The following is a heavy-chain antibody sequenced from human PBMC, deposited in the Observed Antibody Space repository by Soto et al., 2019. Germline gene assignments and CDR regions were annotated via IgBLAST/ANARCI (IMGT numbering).Heavy chain of an antibody. V-gene: IGHV4-59*01. J-gene: IGHJ4*02. Sequence: PSETLSLTCTVSGGSISSNSWSWIRQPPGKGLEWIGHIYNIGNTNYNPSLKIRFPFSVDPSKNHFSLKLSSVTVADPAVYYCARVKIDYPGYFDYWGQGTLVTVSS. CDR3: ARVKIDYPGYFDY. CDR1: GGSISSNS. CDR2: IYNIGNT. D-gene: IGHD3-16*01.